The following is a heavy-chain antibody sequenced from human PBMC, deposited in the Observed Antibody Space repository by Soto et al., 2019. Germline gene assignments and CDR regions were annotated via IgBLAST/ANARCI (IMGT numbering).Heavy chain of an antibody. D-gene: IGHD3-22*01. J-gene: IGHJ4*02. V-gene: IGHV3-7*03. CDR3: ARDGNFYDTSGFYSD. CDR2: IKQDGSEK. CDR1: GFTFSSYW. Sequence: EVHLVESGGGLVQPGGSLRLSCAASGFTFSSYWMNWVRQAPGKGLEWVANIKQDGSEKYYVDSVKGRFTISRDNAKKSLYLQMNSLRAEDTAMYYCARDGNFYDTSGFYSDGGQGTLVPVSS.